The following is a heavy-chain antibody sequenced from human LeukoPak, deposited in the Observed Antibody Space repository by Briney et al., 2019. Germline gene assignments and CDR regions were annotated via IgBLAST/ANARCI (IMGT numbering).Heavy chain of an antibody. CDR2: INHSGST. CDR1: GGSFSGYY. D-gene: IGHD6-19*01. Sequence: SETLSLTCAVYGGSFSGYYWTWVRQPPGMGLEWIGEINHSGSTNYNPSLKSRVTISLDTSENQFSLKLSSVTAADTAVYYCARQAEWLVGGWYFDLWGRGTLVTVSS. V-gene: IGHV4-34*01. CDR3: ARQAEWLVGGWYFDL. J-gene: IGHJ2*01.